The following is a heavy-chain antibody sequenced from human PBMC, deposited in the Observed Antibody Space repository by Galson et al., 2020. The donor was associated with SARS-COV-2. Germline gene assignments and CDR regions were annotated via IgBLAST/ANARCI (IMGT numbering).Heavy chain of an antibody. J-gene: IGHJ4*02. CDR1: GDSIGDTYYY. V-gene: IGHV4-39*01. D-gene: IGHD2-8*01. CDR2: IYSNGDT. Sequence: SETLSLTCSVSGDSIGDTYYYWGWIRQAPGKGLQWIGSIYSNGDTYYNPSLESRVTMSLDTSQNLYSLTLRSVAAADTAIYYCARHGCTNGVCQFDYWGRGTLLTVSS. CDR3: ARHGCTNGVCQFDY.